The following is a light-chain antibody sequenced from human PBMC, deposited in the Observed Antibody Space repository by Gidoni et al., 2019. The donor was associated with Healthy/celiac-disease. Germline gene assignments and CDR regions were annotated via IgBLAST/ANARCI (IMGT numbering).Light chain of an antibody. J-gene: IGKJ2*01. V-gene: IGKV3-20*01. CDR1: QSVSSSY. Sequence: IVXTXSPGTLSLSPGERATLSCRASQSVSSSYLAWYQQKPGQAPRLLIYGASSRATGIPDRFSGSGSXTDFTLTIXXLEPXDFAVYYCQQXGSSPYTFGQGTKLEIK. CDR2: GAS. CDR3: QQXGSSPYT.